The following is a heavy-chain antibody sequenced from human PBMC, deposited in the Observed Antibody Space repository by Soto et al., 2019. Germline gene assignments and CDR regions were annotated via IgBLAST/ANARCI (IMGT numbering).Heavy chain of an antibody. CDR3: ARPRGGGDGYNYYFDY. J-gene: IGHJ4*02. CDR1: GGSISSSSYY. D-gene: IGHD5-12*01. V-gene: IGHV4-39*01. CDR2: IYYSGST. Sequence: ASETLSLTCTVSGGSISSSSYYWGWIRQPPGKGLEWIGSIYYSGSTYYNPSLKSRVAISVDTSKNQFSLKLSSVTAADKAVYYCARPRGGGDGYNYYFDYRGQGTLVTVSS.